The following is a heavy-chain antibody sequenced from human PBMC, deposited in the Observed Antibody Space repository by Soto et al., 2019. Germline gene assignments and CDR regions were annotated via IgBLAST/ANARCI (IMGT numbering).Heavy chain of an antibody. D-gene: IGHD3-10*01. CDR2: IYPGDSDI. J-gene: IGHJ4*02. V-gene: IGHV5-51*01. Sequence: GESLKISCKGSGYSFNNYGICWVRQMPGKGLERVGVIYPGDSDIRYSPSLQGQVTISADKSISTAYLQWSGLRASDTAMYYCARHRGLWDTYGSWSRVDYWGQGTLVTVSS. CDR1: GYSFNNYG. CDR3: ARHRGLWDTYGSWSRVDY.